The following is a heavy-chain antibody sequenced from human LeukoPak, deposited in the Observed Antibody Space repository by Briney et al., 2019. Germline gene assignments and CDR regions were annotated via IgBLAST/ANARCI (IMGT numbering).Heavy chain of an antibody. J-gene: IGHJ4*02. CDR2: IKQDGSEK. Sequence: GGSLRLSCAASGFTFSSYWMSWVRQAPGKGLEWVANIKQDGSEKYYLDSVKGRFTISRDNAKNSLYLQMNSLRAEDTAVYFCTREAAAGIDYWGQGTLVTASS. D-gene: IGHD6-13*01. CDR1: GFTFSSYW. V-gene: IGHV3-7*01. CDR3: TREAAAGIDY.